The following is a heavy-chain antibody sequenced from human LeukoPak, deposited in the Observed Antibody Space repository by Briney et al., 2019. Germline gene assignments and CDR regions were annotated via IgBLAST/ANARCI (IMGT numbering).Heavy chain of an antibody. CDR3: ATLGDGSSDIDY. CDR2: INPNSGGT. Sequence: ASVKVSCKASGYTFTGYYMHWVRQAPGQGLEWMGWINPNSGGTDYAQKFKGRVTMTRDTSTTTVYMDLSSLTSEDTAVYYCATLGDGSSDIDYWGQGTLVTVSS. D-gene: IGHD6-13*01. V-gene: IGHV1-2*02. J-gene: IGHJ4*02. CDR1: GYTFTGYY.